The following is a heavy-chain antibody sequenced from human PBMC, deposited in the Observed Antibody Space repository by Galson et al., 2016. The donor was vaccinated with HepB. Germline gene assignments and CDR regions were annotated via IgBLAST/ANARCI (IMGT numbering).Heavy chain of an antibody. CDR3: ARDNSRRENSGYHAFDI. D-gene: IGHD3-22*01. CDR2: IDQDGSEK. CDR1: GFTFSKYW. V-gene: IGHV3-7*05. Sequence: SLRLSCAASGFTFSKYWMSWVRQAPGKGLEWVANIDQDGSEKYYVDSVKGRVTISRDDAKNALYLQMNSLGAEDTAVYYCARDNSRRENSGYHAFDIWCQGRMVTVSS. J-gene: IGHJ3*02.